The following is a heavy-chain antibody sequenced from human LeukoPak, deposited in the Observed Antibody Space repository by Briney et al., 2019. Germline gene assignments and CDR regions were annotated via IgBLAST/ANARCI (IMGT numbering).Heavy chain of an antibody. J-gene: IGHJ6*03. V-gene: IGHV4-38-2*02. CDR1: GYSIINGYY. Sequence: SETLSLTCSVSGYSIINGYYCGWIRQPPGKGLEWMGNINHSGNTYYNPFLKSRVNISVDTSKNQFSLQLTSVTAADTAVYYCARESRIVEGDGYYIDVWGKGTTVTV. CDR2: INHSGNT. D-gene: IGHD1-26*01. CDR3: ARESRIVEGDGYYIDV.